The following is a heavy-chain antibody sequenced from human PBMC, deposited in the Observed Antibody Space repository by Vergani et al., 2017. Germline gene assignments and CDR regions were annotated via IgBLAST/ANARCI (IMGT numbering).Heavy chain of an antibody. CDR2: IKEDGSEK. CDR1: GFSFRHYW. J-gene: IGHJ4*02. CDR3: ATDRSTIATERYDY. V-gene: IGHV3-7*01. D-gene: IGHD6-25*01. Sequence: EVQLVESGGGLVQPGGSLRLSCAASGFSFRHYWMTWVRQAPGKGLEWVANIKEDGSEKYYVGSVKGRFTISRDNAENSVYLQMNSLRAEDTAVYYCATDRSTIATERYDYWGQGTLVTVSS.